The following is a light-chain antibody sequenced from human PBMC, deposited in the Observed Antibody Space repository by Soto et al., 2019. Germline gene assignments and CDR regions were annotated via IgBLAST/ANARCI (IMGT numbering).Light chain of an antibody. CDR2: GAS. V-gene: IGKV3-20*01. CDR3: QQYGSSPWT. J-gene: IGKJ1*01. Sequence: EIVLTQSPGTLSLSPGETATLSCRASESVASNYLAWYQQKPGQAPRLFMYGASSRATGIPDRFSGSGSGTDFTLSITRLQPEDCAVYYCQQYGSSPWTSGQGTKVEIK. CDR1: ESVASNY.